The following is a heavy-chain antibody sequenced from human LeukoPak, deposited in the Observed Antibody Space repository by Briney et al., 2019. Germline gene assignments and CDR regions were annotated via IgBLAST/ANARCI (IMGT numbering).Heavy chain of an antibody. J-gene: IGHJ6*02. CDR3: AREVAYCGGDCYPDNYYYYGMDV. CDR1: GYTITSYY. Sequence: ASVKVSCKASGYTITSYYMHWVRQAPGQGLEWMGIINPSGGSTSYAQKFQGRVTMTRDTSTSTVYMELSSLRSEDTAVYYCAREVAYCGGDCYPDNYYYYGMDVWGQGTTVTVSS. D-gene: IGHD2-21*02. V-gene: IGHV1-46*01. CDR2: INPSGGST.